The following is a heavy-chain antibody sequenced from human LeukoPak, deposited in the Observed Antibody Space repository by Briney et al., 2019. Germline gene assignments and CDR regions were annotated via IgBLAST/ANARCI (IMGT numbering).Heavy chain of an antibody. V-gene: IGHV1-69*13. Sequence: SVKVSCKASGGTFGSYAISWVRQAPGQGLEWMGGIIPIFGTANYAQKFQGRVTITADESTSTAYMELSSLRSEDTAVYYCASIAAANDAFDIWGQGTMVTVSS. CDR1: GGTFGSYA. D-gene: IGHD6-13*01. CDR3: ASIAAANDAFDI. J-gene: IGHJ3*02. CDR2: IIPIFGTA.